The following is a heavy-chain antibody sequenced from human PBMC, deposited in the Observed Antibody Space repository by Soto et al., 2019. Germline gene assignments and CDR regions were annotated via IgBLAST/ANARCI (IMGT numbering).Heavy chain of an antibody. CDR1: GGSINNNRYY. V-gene: IGHV4-39*06. CDR2: ISYSGTT. Sequence: PSATLSLTCTGSGGSINNNRYYWGWVRQPPGKGLEWIGSISYSGTTYFNPSLKSRVTISVDTSKNQFPLKLSSVTAADTAVYYCARVPIVVVVAARVTYYFDYWGQGTLVTVS. J-gene: IGHJ4*02. CDR3: ARVPIVVVVAARVTYYFDY. D-gene: IGHD2-15*01.